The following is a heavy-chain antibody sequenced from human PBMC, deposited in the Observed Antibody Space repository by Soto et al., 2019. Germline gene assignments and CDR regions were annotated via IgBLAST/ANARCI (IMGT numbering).Heavy chain of an antibody. V-gene: IGHV4-30-4*01. CDR2: IYYSGST. J-gene: IGHJ6*02. Sequence: SETLSLTCTVSGGSISSGDYYWSWIRQPPGKGLEWIGCIYYSGSTYYNPSLKSRVTISVDTSKNQFSLKLSSVTAADTAVYYCASGIFGVVITDYYYYGMDVWGQGTTVTVSS. CDR1: GGSISSGDYY. D-gene: IGHD3-3*01. CDR3: ASGIFGVVITDYYYYGMDV.